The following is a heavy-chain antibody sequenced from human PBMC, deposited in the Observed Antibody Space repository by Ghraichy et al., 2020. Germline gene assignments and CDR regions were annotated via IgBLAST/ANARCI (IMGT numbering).Heavy chain of an antibody. CDR2: INHSGST. J-gene: IGHJ4*02. V-gene: IGHV4-34*01. CDR1: GGSFSGYY. CDR3: ARAVAGFDY. Sequence: SETLSLTCAVYGGSFSGYYWSWIRQPPGKGLEWIGEINHSGSTNYNPSLKSRVTISVDTSKNQFSLKLSSVTAADTAVYYCARAVAGFDYWGQGTLVTVSS. D-gene: IGHD6-19*01.